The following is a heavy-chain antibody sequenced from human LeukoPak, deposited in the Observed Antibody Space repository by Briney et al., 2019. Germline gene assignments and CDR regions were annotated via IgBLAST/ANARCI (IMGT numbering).Heavy chain of an antibody. J-gene: IGHJ3*02. D-gene: IGHD2-21*01. CDR1: GFTFSSYA. CDR2: ISGSGGST. Sequence: PGGSLRLSCAASGFTFSSYAMSWVRQTPGKGLEWVSAISGSGGSTYYADSVKGRFTISRDNSKNTLYLQMSSLRAEDTAVFYCARVVNRVAFDIWGLGTVVAVSS. CDR3: ARVVNRVAFDI. V-gene: IGHV3-23*01.